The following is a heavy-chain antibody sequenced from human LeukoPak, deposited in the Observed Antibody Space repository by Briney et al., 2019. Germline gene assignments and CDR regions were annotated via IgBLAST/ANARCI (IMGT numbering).Heavy chain of an antibody. CDR3: ARHSPWNWFDP. Sequence: KPSETLSLTCTVSGGSISSYYWSWIRQPPGKGLEWIGYIYTSGSINYNPSLKSRITISVDTSKNQFSLKLSSVTAADTAVYYCARHSPWNWFDPWGQGTLVTVSS. V-gene: IGHV4-4*09. J-gene: IGHJ5*02. CDR1: GGSISSYY. D-gene: IGHD1-26*01. CDR2: IYTSGSI.